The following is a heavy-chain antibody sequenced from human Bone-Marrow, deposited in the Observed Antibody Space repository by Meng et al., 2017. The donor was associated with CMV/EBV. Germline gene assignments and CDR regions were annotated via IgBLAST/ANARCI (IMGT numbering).Heavy chain of an antibody. Sequence: SETLSLTCTVSGGSISSYYWSWIRQPPGKGLEWIGYIYYSGSTNYNPSLKSRVTISVDTSKNQFSLKLSSVTAADTAVYYCARDSWVVSRLGMDVWGQGPTVTVSS. CDR2: IYYSGST. J-gene: IGHJ6*02. V-gene: IGHV4-59*01. D-gene: IGHD2-2*01. CDR3: ARDSWVVSRLGMDV. CDR1: GGSISSYY.